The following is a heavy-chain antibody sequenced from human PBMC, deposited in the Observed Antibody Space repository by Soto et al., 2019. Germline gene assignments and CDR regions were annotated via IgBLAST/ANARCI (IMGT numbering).Heavy chain of an antibody. J-gene: IGHJ3*01. Sequence: SETLSLTCAGSGFFISSGNYWGWIRKPPGKGLEWIGSIFHGENTYYNPSLKSRVTISVDMSKNQFSLKLNSVTAADTAVYYCARARWYDAFDVWGQGTVVTVSS. V-gene: IGHV4-38-2*01. CDR1: GFFISSGNY. D-gene: IGHD2-15*01. CDR2: IFHGENT. CDR3: ARARWYDAFDV.